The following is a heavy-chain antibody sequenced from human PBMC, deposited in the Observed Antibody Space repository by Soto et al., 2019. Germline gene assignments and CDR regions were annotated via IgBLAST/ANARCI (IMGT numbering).Heavy chain of an antibody. CDR3: AADPGFWSGYYIIRVPSYGMDV. Sequence: GXSVKVSCKASGFTPTSSALQWVRQARGQRLEWIGWIVVGSGNTNYAQKFQERVTITRDMSTSTAYMELSSLRSEDTAVYYCAADPGFWSGYYIIRVPSYGMDVWGQGTTVTVSS. CDR2: IVVGSGNT. V-gene: IGHV1-58*01. J-gene: IGHJ6*02. D-gene: IGHD3-3*01. CDR1: GFTPTSSA.